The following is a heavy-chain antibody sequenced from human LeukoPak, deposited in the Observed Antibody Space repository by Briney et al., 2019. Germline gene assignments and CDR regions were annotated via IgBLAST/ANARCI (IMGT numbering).Heavy chain of an antibody. D-gene: IGHD5-24*01. Sequence: GSLRLSCAASGFTFNSYTMSWVRQAPGKGLEWVSAISDSGYSTYYADSLKGRFTISRDNAKKSLYLQMNSLRAEDTAVYYCARGRDGYNLVDAFDIWGQGIMVTVSS. J-gene: IGHJ3*02. CDR3: ARGRDGYNLVDAFDI. CDR2: ISDSGYST. CDR1: GFTFNSYT. V-gene: IGHV3-23*01.